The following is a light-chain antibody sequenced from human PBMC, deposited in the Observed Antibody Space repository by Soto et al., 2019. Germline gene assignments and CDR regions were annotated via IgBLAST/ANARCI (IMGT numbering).Light chain of an antibody. Sequence: QSALTQPPSVSGSPGQSVTISCTVTSSDVGDYAHVSWYQLAPGTAPKLLISDVINRPSGVPDRFSGSKSGNTPSLTISGLQAEDEADYYCGLFTSSTTWVFGGGTKLTVL. J-gene: IGLJ3*02. CDR1: SSDVGDYAH. CDR3: GLFTSSTTWV. CDR2: DVI. V-gene: IGLV2-18*01.